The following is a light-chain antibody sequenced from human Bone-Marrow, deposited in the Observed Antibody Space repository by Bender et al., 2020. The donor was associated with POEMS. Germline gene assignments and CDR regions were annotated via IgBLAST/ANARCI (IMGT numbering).Light chain of an antibody. CDR2: EGS. CDR1: SSDVGYYNH. J-gene: IGLJ3*02. V-gene: IGLV2-23*01. CDR3: CSYAGSSTWV. Sequence: QSALTQPPSASGSPGQSITLSCTGTSSDVGYYNHVSWYQQHPGKAPKLMIYEGSKRPSGVSNRFSGSKSGNTASLTISGLQAEDEADYYCCSYAGSSTWVFGGGTKVTVL.